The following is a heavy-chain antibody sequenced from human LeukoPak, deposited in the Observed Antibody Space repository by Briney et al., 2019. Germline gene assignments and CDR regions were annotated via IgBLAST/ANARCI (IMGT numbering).Heavy chain of an antibody. CDR3: ARHSPDLDLYSSGWLGAFDI. V-gene: IGHV4-61*02. Sequence: PSQTLSLTCTVSGGSISSGSYYWSWIRQPAGKGLEWIGRIYTSGSTNYNPSLKSRVTISADTSKNQFSLELSSVTAADTAVYYCARHSPDLDLYSSGWLGAFDIWGQGTMVTVSS. D-gene: IGHD6-19*01. CDR1: GGSISSGSYY. CDR2: IYTSGST. J-gene: IGHJ3*02.